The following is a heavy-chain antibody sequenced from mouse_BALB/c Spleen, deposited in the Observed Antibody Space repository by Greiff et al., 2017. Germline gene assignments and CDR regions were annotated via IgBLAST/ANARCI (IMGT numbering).Heavy chain of an antibody. CDR1: GYTFTSYY. CDR2: IYPSNGGT. J-gene: IGHJ2*01. D-gene: IGHD1-1*01. V-gene: IGHV1S81*02. Sequence: VQLQQPGAELVKPGASVKLSCKASGYTFTSYYMYWVKQRPGQGLEWIGGIYPSNGGTNFNEKLKSKATLTVDKSSSTACMQLSSLTSEDSAVYDCSRGGAYYYGSSDFDYWGQGTTLTVSS. CDR3: SRGGAYYYGSSDFDY.